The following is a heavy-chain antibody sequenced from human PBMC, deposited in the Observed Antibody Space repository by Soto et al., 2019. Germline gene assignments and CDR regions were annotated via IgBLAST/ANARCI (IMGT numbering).Heavy chain of an antibody. CDR2: IKQDGSEK. CDR3: ARYPSGYERGFDY. J-gene: IGHJ4*02. Sequence: GGSLRLSCAASGFTFSSYWMNWVRQAPGKGLEWVANIKQDGSEKNYVDSVKGRFTISRDNAKNSLYLQMNSLRAEDTAVYYCARYPSGYERGFDYWGQGTLVTVSS. V-gene: IGHV3-7*05. CDR1: GFTFSSYW. D-gene: IGHD5-12*01.